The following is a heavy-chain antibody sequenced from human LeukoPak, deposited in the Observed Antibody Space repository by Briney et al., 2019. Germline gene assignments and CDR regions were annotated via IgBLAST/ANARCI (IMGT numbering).Heavy chain of an antibody. Sequence: SETLSLTCTVSGGSISSYYWSWIRQPPGKGLEWIGEINHSGSTNYNPSLKSRVTISVDTSKNQFSLKLSSVTAADTAVYYCATLGGSYYEGYWGQGTLVTVSS. CDR3: ATLGGSYYEGY. D-gene: IGHD1-26*01. V-gene: IGHV4-34*01. CDR2: INHSGST. J-gene: IGHJ4*02. CDR1: GGSISSYY.